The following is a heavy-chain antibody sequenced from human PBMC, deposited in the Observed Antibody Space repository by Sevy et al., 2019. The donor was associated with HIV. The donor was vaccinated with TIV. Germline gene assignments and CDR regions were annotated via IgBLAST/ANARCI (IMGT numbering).Heavy chain of an antibody. J-gene: IGHJ4*02. CDR1: GFTFSSYG. CDR3: AREGDSWLPFDY. D-gene: IGHD6-13*01. CDR2: ISGLNNYI. V-gene: IGHV3-21*01. Sequence: GGSLRLSCAASGFTFSSYGMIWVRQAPGKGLEWVSSISGLNNYIYYADSVKGRFTISRDNAKNSLYLQMNSLRAEDTAVYYCAREGDSWLPFDYWGQGTLVTVSS.